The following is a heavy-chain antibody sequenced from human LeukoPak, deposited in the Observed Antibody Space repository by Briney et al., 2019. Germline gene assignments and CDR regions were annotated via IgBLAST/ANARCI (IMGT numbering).Heavy chain of an antibody. Sequence: SVQVSCKASGGTFSSYAISWVRQAPGQGLAWMGGIIPIFGTANYAQKFQGRVTITADESTSTAYMELSSLRSEDTAVYYCARGSLSNYYYGMDVWGQGTTVTFSS. CDR2: IIPIFGTA. CDR1: GGTFSSYA. V-gene: IGHV1-69*13. J-gene: IGHJ6*02. CDR3: ARGSLSNYYYGMDV.